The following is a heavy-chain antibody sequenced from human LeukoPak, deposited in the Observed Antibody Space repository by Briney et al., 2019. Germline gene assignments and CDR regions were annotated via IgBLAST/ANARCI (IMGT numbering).Heavy chain of an antibody. J-gene: IGHJ5*02. CDR1: GFTFSSYA. CDR2: ISYDGSNK. CDR3: ARALETKWFDP. V-gene: IGHV3-30-3*01. D-gene: IGHD1/OR15-1a*01. Sequence: GGSLRLPCAASGFTFSSYAMHWVRQAPGKGLEWVAVISYDGSNKYYADSVKGRFTISRDNSKNTLYLQMNSLRAEDTAVYYCARALETKWFDPWGQGTLVTVSS.